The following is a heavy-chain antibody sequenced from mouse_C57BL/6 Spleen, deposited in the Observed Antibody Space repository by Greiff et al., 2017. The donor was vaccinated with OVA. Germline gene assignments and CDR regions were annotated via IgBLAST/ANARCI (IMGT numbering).Heavy chain of an antibody. Sequence: QVQLQQPGAELVRPGSSVKLSCKASGYTFTSYWMDWVKQRPGQGLEWIGNIYPSDSETHYNQKFKDKATLTVDKSSSTAYMQLSSLTSEDSAVYYCARGYYGSSYALNLDYWGQGTTLTVSS. J-gene: IGHJ2*01. V-gene: IGHV1-61*01. CDR2: IYPSDSET. CDR1: GYTFTSYW. CDR3: ARGYYGSSYALNLDY. D-gene: IGHD1-1*01.